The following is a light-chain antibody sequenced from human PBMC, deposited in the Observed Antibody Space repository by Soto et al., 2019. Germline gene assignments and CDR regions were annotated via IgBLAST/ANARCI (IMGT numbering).Light chain of an antibody. CDR2: QDT. V-gene: IGLV3-1*01. Sequence: SYELTQPPSVSVSPGQTASITCSGDKLGDKYASWYQQKPGQSPVLVIYQDTKRPSGIPERFSGSNSGNTATLTISGTQAMDEADYYCQAWDSSTPYVFATVTKVTVL. CDR1: KLGDKY. J-gene: IGLJ1*01. CDR3: QAWDSSTPYV.